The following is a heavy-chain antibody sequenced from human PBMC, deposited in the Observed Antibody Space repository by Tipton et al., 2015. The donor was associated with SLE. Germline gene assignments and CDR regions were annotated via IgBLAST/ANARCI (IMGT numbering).Heavy chain of an antibody. CDR1: GGSISSYY. CDR3: ARHPAYCGGDCPYYFDY. J-gene: IGHJ4*02. D-gene: IGHD2-21*01. V-gene: IGHV4-59*05. Sequence: TLSLTCTVSGGSISSYYWSWIRQPAGKGLEWIGRIYYSGSTYYNPSLKSRVTISVDTSKNQFSLKLSSVTAADTAVYYCARHPAYCGGDCPYYFDYWGQGTLVTVSS. CDR2: IYYSGST.